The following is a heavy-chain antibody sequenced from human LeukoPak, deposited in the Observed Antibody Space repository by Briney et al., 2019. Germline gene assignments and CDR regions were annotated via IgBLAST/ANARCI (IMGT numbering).Heavy chain of an antibody. Sequence: GASVKVSCKASGYTFTSYDINWVREATGPGLEWLGWMNPNSGITGYAQKFQGRVSMTRNTSISTAYMELSSLRSEDTAVYYCARELRAGYDFWSGSYYYYYMDVWGKGTTVTVSS. V-gene: IGHV1-8*01. CDR2: MNPNSGIT. CDR1: GYTFTSYD. CDR3: ARELRAGYDFWSGSYYYYYMDV. J-gene: IGHJ6*03. D-gene: IGHD3-3*01.